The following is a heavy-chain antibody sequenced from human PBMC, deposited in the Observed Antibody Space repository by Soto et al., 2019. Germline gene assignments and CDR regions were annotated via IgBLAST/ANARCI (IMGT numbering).Heavy chain of an antibody. CDR1: GGSVNSGSYY. Sequence: QVQLQESGPGLVTPSETLSLTCTVSGGSVNSGSYYWTWIRQPPGKGLEWIGYLYYNTNTNYNPSLKSRVTISVDTSKNQFSLKLSSVTAADTAVYYCARTYCTTTSCQAHGMDVWGQGTRVTVSS. D-gene: IGHD2-2*01. CDR2: LYYNTNT. V-gene: IGHV4-61*01. CDR3: ARTYCTTTSCQAHGMDV. J-gene: IGHJ6*02.